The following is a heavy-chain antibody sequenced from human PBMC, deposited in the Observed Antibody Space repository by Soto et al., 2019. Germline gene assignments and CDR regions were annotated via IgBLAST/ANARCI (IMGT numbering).Heavy chain of an antibody. CDR3: AKRAVVGAARYFDY. D-gene: IGHD2-15*01. V-gene: IGHV3-23*01. CDR1: GFTFSDYA. Sequence: GRSLRLSCAASGFTFSDYAMSWVRQAPGKGLQWVSTIGASTNPYYPDSVKGRFTISRDNSKNTLYLQMNSLRAEDTAVYYCAKRAVVGAARYFDYWGLGTLGTVSS. CDR2: IGASTNP. J-gene: IGHJ4*02.